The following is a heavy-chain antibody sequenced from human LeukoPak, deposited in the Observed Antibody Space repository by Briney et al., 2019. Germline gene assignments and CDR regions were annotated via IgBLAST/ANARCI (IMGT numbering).Heavy chain of an antibody. CDR2: IYTTGST. Sequence: SEALSLTFTVSGGSISDYYWSWIRQPAGKGGEWIGRIYTTGSTDYNPSLKSRVTMSVDTPKNQFSLKLSSVTAADTAVYYCARGPPPDFDCWGQGTLVTVSS. V-gene: IGHV4-4*07. CDR3: ARGPPPDFDC. J-gene: IGHJ4*02. CDR1: GGSISDYY.